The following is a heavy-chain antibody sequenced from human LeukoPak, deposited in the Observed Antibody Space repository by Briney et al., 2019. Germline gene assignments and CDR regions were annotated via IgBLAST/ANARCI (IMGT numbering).Heavy chain of an antibody. CDR2: IYSGDST. Sequence: PGGSLRLSCAASGFTFSSFAMHWVRQTPGKGLEWVSVIYSGDSTYYADSVKGRFTNSRDNSKNTLYLQMNSLRAEDTAVYYCARGGGYYVYWGQGTLVTVSS. CDR3: ARGGGYYVY. J-gene: IGHJ4*02. CDR1: GFTFSSFA. V-gene: IGHV3-53*01. D-gene: IGHD3-22*01.